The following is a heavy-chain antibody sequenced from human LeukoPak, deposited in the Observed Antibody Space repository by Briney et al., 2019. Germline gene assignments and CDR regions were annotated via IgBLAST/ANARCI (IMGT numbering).Heavy chain of an antibody. CDR1: GGSISSSSYY. CDR2: IYYSGST. D-gene: IGHD5-24*01. V-gene: IGHV4-39*01. Sequence: SETLSLTCTVSGGSISSSSYYWGWIRQPPGKGLGWIGSIYYSGSTYYNPSLKSRVTIPVDTSKNQFSLKLSSVTAADTAVYYCARLEWYFDLWGRGTLVTVSS. CDR3: ARLEWYFDL. J-gene: IGHJ2*01.